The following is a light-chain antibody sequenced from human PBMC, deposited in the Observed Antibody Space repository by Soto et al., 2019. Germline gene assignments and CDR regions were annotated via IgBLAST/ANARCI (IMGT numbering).Light chain of an antibody. CDR1: QDISSW. CDR2: AAS. J-gene: IGKJ4*01. CDR3: QQTSSFPLT. V-gene: IGKV1-12*01. Sequence: DIQMTQSPSSVSASVGDRVTITCRASQDISSWLAWYQQKPGKATKLLIYAASRLQIGVPSRFSGSASWTDFTLTISTLQPEDFATYYCQQTSSFPLTFGGGTKVHIK.